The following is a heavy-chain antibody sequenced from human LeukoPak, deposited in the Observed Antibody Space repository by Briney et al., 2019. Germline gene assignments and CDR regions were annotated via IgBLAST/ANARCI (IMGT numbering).Heavy chain of an antibody. J-gene: IGHJ4*02. Sequence: ASVKVSCKASGYTFIAYYMHWVRQAPGQGLEWMGWVDPASGGTNYAQKFEGRVTMTRDTSISTAYMELTALTSDDTAVYYCAGQKDPRPIDYWGQGTLVTVSS. CDR2: VDPASGGT. CDR3: AGQKDPRPIDY. CDR1: GYTFIAYY. V-gene: IGHV1-2*02.